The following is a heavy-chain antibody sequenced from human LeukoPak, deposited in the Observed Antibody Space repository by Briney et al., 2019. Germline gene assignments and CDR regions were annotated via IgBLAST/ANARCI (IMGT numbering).Heavy chain of an antibody. V-gene: IGHV4-4*07. CDR2: IYTSGYT. Sequence: SETLSLTCTVSGDSISSNYWSWIRQPAGKGLEWIGRIYTSGYTNYNPSLKSRVAMSLDTYKNQFSLKLSSVTAADTAVYYCARGYYYGSGSPQFDYWGQGTLVTVSS. D-gene: IGHD3-10*01. CDR3: ARGYYYGSGSPQFDY. J-gene: IGHJ4*02. CDR1: GDSISSNY.